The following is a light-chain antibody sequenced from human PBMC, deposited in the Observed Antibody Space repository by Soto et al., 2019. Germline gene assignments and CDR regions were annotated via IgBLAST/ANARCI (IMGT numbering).Light chain of an antibody. Sequence: EIVMTQSPATLSVSPGEGTTLSCWASQSVKTHLAWYQQKPGQAPRLLIYDASTRAAGVAARFSGSGSETDFTLTITSLQSEDSAGYYCQQYNEWPPITFGQGTLVEIK. CDR3: QQYNEWPPIT. V-gene: IGKV3-15*01. CDR2: DAS. J-gene: IGKJ5*01. CDR1: QSVKTH.